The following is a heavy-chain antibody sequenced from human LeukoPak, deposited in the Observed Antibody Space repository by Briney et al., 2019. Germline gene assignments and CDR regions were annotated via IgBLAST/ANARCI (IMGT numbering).Heavy chain of an antibody. CDR1: GYTFTSYG. D-gene: IGHD1/OR15-1a*01. J-gene: IGHJ6*02. CDR3: ARKRGTDYYYYGMDV. Sequence: ASVKVSCKASGYTFTSYGISWVRQAPGQGLEWMGWISAYNGNTNYAQKLQGRVTFTTDTSTRTAYMELRSLRSDDTDVYYCARKRGTDYYYYGMDVWGQGTTVTVSS. CDR2: ISAYNGNT. V-gene: IGHV1-18*01.